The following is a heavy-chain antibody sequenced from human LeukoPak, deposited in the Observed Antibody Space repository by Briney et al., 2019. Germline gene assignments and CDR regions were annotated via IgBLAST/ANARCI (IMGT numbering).Heavy chain of an antibody. Sequence: RGSLRLSCAASGLTFNTYSMNWVRQAPGKGLEWVSSISSHSRDIYYADSVKGRFTISRDNAKNSLHLQMNSLRAEDTAVYYCARDDRDISSFRFDYWGHGILVTVSS. D-gene: IGHD6-6*01. CDR2: ISSHSRDI. CDR1: GLTFNTYS. V-gene: IGHV3-21*01. J-gene: IGHJ4*01. CDR3: ARDDRDISSFRFDY.